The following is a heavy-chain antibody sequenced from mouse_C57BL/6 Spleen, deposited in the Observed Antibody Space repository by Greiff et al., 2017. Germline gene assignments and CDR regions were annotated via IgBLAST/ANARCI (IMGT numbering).Heavy chain of an antibody. D-gene: IGHD2-1*01. J-gene: IGHJ2*01. CDR2: INPSNGSP. Sequence: QVQLQQPGPELVKPGASVKLSCKASGYTFTSYWMHWVKQRPGPGLEWIGNINPSNGSPNYNEKFKSKATLTVDNSSSTAYMQLSSLTSADSAVYYWTGGYGNYYFDYWGQGTTLTVSS. V-gene: IGHV1-53*01. CDR3: TGGYGNYYFDY. CDR1: GYTFTSYW.